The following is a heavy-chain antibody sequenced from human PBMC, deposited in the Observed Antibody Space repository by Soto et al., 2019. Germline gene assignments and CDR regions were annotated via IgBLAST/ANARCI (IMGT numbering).Heavy chain of an antibody. Sequence: HPGGSLRLSCAASGFTFSSYAMSWVRQAPGKGLEWVSAISGSGGSTYYADSVKGRFTISRDNSKNTLYLQMNSLRAEDTAVYYCTVAATQYNWIDPWGQGTLVTVSS. CDR1: GFTFSSYA. D-gene: IGHD2-15*01. J-gene: IGHJ5*02. CDR2: ISGSGGST. CDR3: TVAATQYNWIDP. V-gene: IGHV3-23*01.